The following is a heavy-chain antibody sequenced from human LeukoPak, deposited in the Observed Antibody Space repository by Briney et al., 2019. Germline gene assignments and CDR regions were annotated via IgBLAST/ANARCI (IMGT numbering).Heavy chain of an antibody. CDR1: GGSISSGTYY. J-gene: IGHJ3*02. V-gene: IGHV4-61*01. D-gene: IGHD2-2*02. CDR2: IYHSGIT. CDR3: ARGLVVVPAAIPQDDAFDI. Sequence: PSETLSLTCTVSGGSISSGTYYWSWVRQPPGKGLEWIGYIYHSGITNYNPSLKSRVAISVDTSKNQFSLKLSSVTAADTAVYYCARGLVVVPAAIPQDDAFDIWGQGTMVTVSS.